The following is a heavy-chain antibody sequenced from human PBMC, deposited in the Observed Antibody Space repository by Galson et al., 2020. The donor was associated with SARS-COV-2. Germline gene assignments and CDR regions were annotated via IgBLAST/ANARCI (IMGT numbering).Heavy chain of an antibody. Sequence: GGSLRLSCAASGFSFSSYGMHWVRQAPGKGLEWVAFTPYDGSIKNYADSVKGRFTISRDNSKNTLYLQMNSLRPEDTAVYYCAKEGASSSSSALDLWGQGTLVTVSS. CDR1: GFSFSSYG. V-gene: IGHV3-30*02. CDR2: TPYDGSIK. CDR3: AKEGASSSSSALDL. D-gene: IGHD2-2*01. J-gene: IGHJ5*02.